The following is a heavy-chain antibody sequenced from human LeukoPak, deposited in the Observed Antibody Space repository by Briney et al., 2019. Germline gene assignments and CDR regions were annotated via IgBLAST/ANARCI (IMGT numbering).Heavy chain of an antibody. CDR2: IYWDDDK. D-gene: IGHD3-10*01. V-gene: IGHV2-5*02. J-gene: IGHJ5*02. CDR1: GFSLSTSGVG. CDR3: AHSPPTYYYGSGRRWFDP. Sequence: SGPTLVKPTQTLTLTCTFSGFSLSTSGVGVGWIRQPPGKALEWLALIYWDDDKRYSPSLKSRLTITKDTSKNQVVLTMTNMDPVDTATYYCAHSPPTYYYGSGRRWFDPWGQGTLVTVSS.